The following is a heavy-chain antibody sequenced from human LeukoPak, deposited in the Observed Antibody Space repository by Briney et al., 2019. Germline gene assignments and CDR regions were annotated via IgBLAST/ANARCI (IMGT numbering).Heavy chain of an antibody. CDR1: GGSISSYY. CDR2: IYYSGST. CDR3: ARGAGWYNY. J-gene: IGHJ4*02. D-gene: IGHD6-19*01. Sequence: SETLSLTCTVSGGSISSYYWSWIRQPPGKGLEWIGYIYYSGSTNYNPSLKSRVTISVDTSKKQFSLKVSSVTAADTAVYYCARGAGWYNYWGQGTLVTVSS. V-gene: IGHV4-59*01.